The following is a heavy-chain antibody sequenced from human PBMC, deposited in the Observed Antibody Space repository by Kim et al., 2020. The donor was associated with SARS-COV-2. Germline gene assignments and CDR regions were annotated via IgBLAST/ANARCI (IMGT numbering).Heavy chain of an antibody. CDR1: GGSISSSSYY. CDR3: ARDLPGAGYGSGPRSRGYFDY. CDR2: IYYSGST. Sequence: SETLSLTCTVSGGSISSSSYYWGWIRQPPGKGLEWIGSIYYSGSTYYNPSLKSRVTISVDTSKNQFSLKLSSVTAADTAVYYCARDLPGAGYGSGPRSRGYFDYWGQGTLLTVSS. V-gene: IGHV4-39*07. D-gene: IGHD3-10*01. J-gene: IGHJ4*02.